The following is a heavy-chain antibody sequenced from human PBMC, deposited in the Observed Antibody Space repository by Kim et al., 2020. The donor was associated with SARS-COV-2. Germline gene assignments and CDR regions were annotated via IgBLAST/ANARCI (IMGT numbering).Heavy chain of an antibody. J-gene: IGHJ4*02. CDR3: VAQPIRGRDGSDY. CDR1: GFTFSSYV. D-gene: IGHD3-10*01. Sequence: GGSLRLSCAASGFTFSSYVMNWVRQAPGKGLEWVSLISASGGGTYYADSVKGRFTISRDNSKNTLYLQMNSLRAEDTAVYYCVAQPIRGRDGSDYWGQGTLVTVSS. V-gene: IGHV3-23*01. CDR2: ISASGGGT.